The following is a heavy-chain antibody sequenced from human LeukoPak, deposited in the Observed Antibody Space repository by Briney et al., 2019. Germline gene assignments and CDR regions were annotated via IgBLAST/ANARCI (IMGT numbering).Heavy chain of an antibody. CDR3: ARVLCSGGSCYYYYYMDV. CDR2: IIPISGTA. Sequence: SVKVSCKASGGTFSSYAISWVRQAPGQGLEWMGGIIPISGTANYAQKFQGRVTITADESTSTAYMELSSLRSEDTAVYYCARVLCSGGSCYYYYYMDVWGKGTTVTVSS. D-gene: IGHD2-15*01. V-gene: IGHV1-69*01. J-gene: IGHJ6*03. CDR1: GGTFSSYA.